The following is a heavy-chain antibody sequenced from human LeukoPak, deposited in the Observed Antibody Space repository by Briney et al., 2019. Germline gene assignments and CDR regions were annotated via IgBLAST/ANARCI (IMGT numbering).Heavy chain of an antibody. CDR1: GCSISCISYY. Sequence: SETLSLTCSVSGCSISCISYYWGWTRQPPGKGLEWIGSIYYSGSTYYNPSLKSRVTISVDTSKNQFSLKLSSVTAADTAVYYCARLTMVRGVITQNFDYWGQGTLVTVSS. CDR3: ARLTMVRGVITQNFDY. V-gene: IGHV4-39*01. D-gene: IGHD3-10*01. CDR2: IYYSGST. J-gene: IGHJ4*02.